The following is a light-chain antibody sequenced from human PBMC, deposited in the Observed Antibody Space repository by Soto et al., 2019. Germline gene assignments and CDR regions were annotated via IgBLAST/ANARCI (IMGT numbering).Light chain of an antibody. CDR3: QQYNSYSVT. CDR1: QTISSW. V-gene: IGKV1-5*03. CDR2: KAS. J-gene: IGKJ1*01. Sequence: DIQMSQPPSTLSGSIGDRVTITCRASQTISSWLAWYQQKPGKAPKLLIYKASTLKSGVPSRFSGSGSGTEFTLTISSLQPDDFATYYCQQYNSYSVTFGQGTKVDI.